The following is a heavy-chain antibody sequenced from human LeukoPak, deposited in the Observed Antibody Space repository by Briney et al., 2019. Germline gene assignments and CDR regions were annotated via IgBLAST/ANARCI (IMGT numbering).Heavy chain of an antibody. J-gene: IGHJ4*02. V-gene: IGHV4-39*07. D-gene: IGHD6-19*01. CDR3: ARDSSRIAVAFFDY. CDR2: IYYSGST. Sequence: PSETLSLTCTVSGGSISSSSYYWGWIRQPPGKGLEWIGSIYYSGSTYYNPSLKSRVTISVDTSKNQFSLKLSSVTAADTAVYYCARDSSRIAVAFFDYWGQGTLVTVSS. CDR1: GGSISSSSYY.